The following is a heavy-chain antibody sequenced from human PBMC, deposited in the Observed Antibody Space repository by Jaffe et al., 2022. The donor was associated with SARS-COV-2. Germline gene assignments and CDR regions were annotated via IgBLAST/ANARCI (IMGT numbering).Heavy chain of an antibody. D-gene: IGHD3-10*01. CDR1: GFTFSSYG. CDR3: ARDRDYYGSGSYCMDV. V-gene: IGHV3-33*01. Sequence: QVQLVESGGGVVQPGRSLRLSCAASGFTFSSYGMHWVRQAPGKGLEWVAVIWYDGSNKYYADSVKGRFTISRDNSKNTLYLQMNSLRAEDTAVYYCARDRDYYGSGSYCMDVWGQGTTVTVSS. J-gene: IGHJ6*02. CDR2: IWYDGSNK.